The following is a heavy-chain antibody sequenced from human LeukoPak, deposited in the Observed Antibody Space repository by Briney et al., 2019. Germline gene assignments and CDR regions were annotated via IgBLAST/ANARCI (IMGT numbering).Heavy chain of an antibody. V-gene: IGHV4-59*12. CDR3: ARRAGITGTQWYMDV. CDR2: IYYSGST. Sequence: PSETLSLTCTISGGSISSYYWSWIRQPPGKGLEWIGYIYYSGSTNYNPSLKSRVTISVDTSKNQFSLKLSSVTAADTAVYYCARRAGITGTQWYMDVWGKGTTVTVSS. D-gene: IGHD1-20*01. CDR1: GGSISSYY. J-gene: IGHJ6*03.